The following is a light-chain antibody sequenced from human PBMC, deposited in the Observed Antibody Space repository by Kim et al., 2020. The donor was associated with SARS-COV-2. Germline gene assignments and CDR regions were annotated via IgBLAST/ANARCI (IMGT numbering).Light chain of an antibody. CDR3: QAWDSSTANWV. J-gene: IGLJ3*02. Sequence: SYELTQPPSVSVSPGQTASITCSGDKLGDKYACWYQQKPGQSPVLVIYQDSKRPSGIPERFSGSNSGTTATLTISGTQAMDEADYYCQAWDSSTANWVFGGGTQLTVL. CDR1: KLGDKY. CDR2: QDS. V-gene: IGLV3-1*01.